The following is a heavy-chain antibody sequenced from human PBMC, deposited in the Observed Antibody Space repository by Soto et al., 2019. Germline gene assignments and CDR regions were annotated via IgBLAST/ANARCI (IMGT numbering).Heavy chain of an antibody. CDR3: TTYSSWYADFDY. V-gene: IGHV3-15*01. J-gene: IGHJ4*02. CDR1: GFTFSNAW. Sequence: LRLSCAASGFTFSNAWVSWVRQAPGKGLAWVGRIKSKTDGGTTDYAAPVKGRFTISRDDSKNTLYLQMNSLKTEDTAVYYCTTYSSWYADFDYWGQGTLVTVS. CDR2: IKSKTDGGTT. D-gene: IGHD6-13*01.